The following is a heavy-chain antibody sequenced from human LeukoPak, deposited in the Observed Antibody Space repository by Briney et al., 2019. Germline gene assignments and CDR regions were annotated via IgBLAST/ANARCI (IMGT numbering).Heavy chain of an antibody. D-gene: IGHD6-13*01. CDR1: GGSISSYY. Sequence: SETLSLTCTVSGGSISSYYWSWIRQPPGKGLEWIGYIYYSGSTNYNPSLKSRVTISVDTSKNQFSLKLSSVTAADTAVYYCAREAGSSSPDAFDIWGQGTMVTVSS. CDR2: IYYSGST. J-gene: IGHJ3*02. V-gene: IGHV4-59*01. CDR3: AREAGSSSPDAFDI.